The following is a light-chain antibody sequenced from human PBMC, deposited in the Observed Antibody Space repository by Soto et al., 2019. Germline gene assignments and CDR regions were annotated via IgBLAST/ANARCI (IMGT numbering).Light chain of an antibody. CDR3: QQSYSTPIT. CDR2: TTS. V-gene: IGKV1-39*01. Sequence: DIQMTQSPSSLSASVVDRVNITFLASQFISTYLNWYQQKPGKAPNLLIYTTSSLHSGVPSRFSGSGSGTDFTLTISSLQPEDFATYYCQQSYSTPITFGQGTKVDIK. CDR1: QFISTY. J-gene: IGKJ1*01.